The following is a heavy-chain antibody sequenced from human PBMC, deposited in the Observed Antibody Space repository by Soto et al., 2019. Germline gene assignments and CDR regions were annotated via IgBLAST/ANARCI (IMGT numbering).Heavy chain of an antibody. CDR2: ISAYNGNT. CDR1: GYTFTSYG. V-gene: IGHV1-18*01. D-gene: IGHD3-3*01. J-gene: IGHJ6*02. Sequence: ASVKVSCKASGYTFTSYGISWVRQAPGQGLVWMGWISAYNGNTNYAQKLQGRVTMTTDTSTSTAYMELRSLRSDDTAVYYCAADFWSGYSYYYYGMDVWGQGTTVTVSS. CDR3: AADFWSGYSYYYYGMDV.